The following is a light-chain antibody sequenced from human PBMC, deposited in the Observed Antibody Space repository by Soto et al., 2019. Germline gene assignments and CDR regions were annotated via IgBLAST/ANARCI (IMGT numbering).Light chain of an antibody. V-gene: IGKV1-5*01. J-gene: IGKJ4*01. CDR1: QSVSGW. Sequence: DIQMTQSPSTLSASVGDTVTVTCRASQSVSGWLAWYQQKPGEAPKLLIYDASALPRGVPSRYSGSGSGTKFALTMASLQPDDFAAYYCQQYSTYPLTFGGGTKVDIK. CDR2: DAS. CDR3: QQYSTYPLT.